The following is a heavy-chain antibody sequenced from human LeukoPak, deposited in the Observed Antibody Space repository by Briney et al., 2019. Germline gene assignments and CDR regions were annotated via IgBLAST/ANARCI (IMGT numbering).Heavy chain of an antibody. CDR1: GGSFSGYY. D-gene: IGHD1-26*01. V-gene: IGHV4-34*01. J-gene: IGHJ4*02. CDR3: ARLRWVGPLRRPFDY. Sequence: SETLSLTCAVYGGSFSGYYWSWIRQPPGKGLEWIGEINHSGSTNYNPSLKSRVTISVDTSKNQFSLKLSSVTAADTAVYYCARLRWVGPLRRPFDYWGQGTLVTVSS. CDR2: INHSGST.